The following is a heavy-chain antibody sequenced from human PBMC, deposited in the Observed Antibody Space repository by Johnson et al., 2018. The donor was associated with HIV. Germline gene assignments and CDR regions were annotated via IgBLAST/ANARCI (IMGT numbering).Heavy chain of an antibody. CDR1: GFTFSSYA. CDR2: VYSGGST. V-gene: IGHV3-66*02. CDR3: ARVRVGAFDI. Sequence: EVQLVESGGGLAQPGGSLRLSCVASGFTFSSYAMSWVRQAPGKGLEWVSIVYSGGSTYYADSVKGRFTISRDNSKNTLHLQMSSLRPEDTAVYYCARVRVGAFDIWGQGTVVTVSS. D-gene: IGHD1-26*01. J-gene: IGHJ3*02.